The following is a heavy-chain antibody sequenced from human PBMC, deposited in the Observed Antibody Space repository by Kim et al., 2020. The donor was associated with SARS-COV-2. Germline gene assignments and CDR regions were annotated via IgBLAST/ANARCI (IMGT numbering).Heavy chain of an antibody. Sequence: GGSLRLSCAASGFTFSSYAMSWVRQAPGKGLEWVSAISGSGGSTYYADSVKGRFTISRDNSKNTLYLQMNSLRAEDTAVYYCAKESLYYYDSSGLGAFDIWGQGTMVTVSS. CDR1: GFTFSSYA. V-gene: IGHV3-23*01. D-gene: IGHD3-22*01. J-gene: IGHJ3*02. CDR2: ISGSGGST. CDR3: AKESLYYYDSSGLGAFDI.